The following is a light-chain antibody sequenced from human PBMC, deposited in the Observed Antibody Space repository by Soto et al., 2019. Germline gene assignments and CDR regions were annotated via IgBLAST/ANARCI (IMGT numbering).Light chain of an antibody. J-gene: IGKJ1*01. Sequence: VMTQSPATLSVSPGERATLSCRSSQSVSSSYLAWYQQKPGQAPRLLIYGASTRATGIPARFSGSGSGTEFTLTINSLQSEDFAVYYCQQYNNWPRTFGQGTKVDIK. CDR1: QSVSSSY. V-gene: IGKV3-15*01. CDR2: GAS. CDR3: QQYNNWPRT.